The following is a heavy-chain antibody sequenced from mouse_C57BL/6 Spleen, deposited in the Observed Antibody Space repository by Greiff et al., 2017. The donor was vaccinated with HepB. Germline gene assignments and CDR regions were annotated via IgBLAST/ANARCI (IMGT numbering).Heavy chain of an antibody. V-gene: IGHV14-4*01. CDR1: GFNIKDDY. Sequence: EVKLQQSGAELVRPGASVKLSCTASGFNIKDDYMHWVKQRPEQGLEWIGWIDPENGDTEYASKFQGKATITADTSSNTAYLQLSSLTSEDTAVYYCTTWRGSYAMDYWGQGTSVTVSS. CDR2: IDPENGDT. CDR3: TTWRGSYAMDY. J-gene: IGHJ4*01.